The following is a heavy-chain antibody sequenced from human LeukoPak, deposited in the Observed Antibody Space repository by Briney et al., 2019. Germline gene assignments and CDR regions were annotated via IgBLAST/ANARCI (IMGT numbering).Heavy chain of an antibody. CDR2: ISAYNGNT. Sequence: GASVKVSCKASGYTFTSYGISWVRQAPGQGLEWMGWISAYNGNTNCAQKLQGRVTMTTDTSTSTAYMELRSLRSDDTAVYYCARGMYCSSTSCFSFDYWGQGTLVTVSS. D-gene: IGHD2-2*01. V-gene: IGHV1-18*01. J-gene: IGHJ4*02. CDR1: GYTFTSYG. CDR3: ARGMYCSSTSCFSFDY.